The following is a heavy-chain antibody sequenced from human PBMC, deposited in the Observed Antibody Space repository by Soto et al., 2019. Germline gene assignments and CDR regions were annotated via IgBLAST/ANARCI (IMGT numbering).Heavy chain of an antibody. CDR1: GGSISSYY. CDR3: ARFNWYFDL. V-gene: IGHV4-59*08. CDR2: IYYSGST. Sequence: QVQLQESGPGLVKPSETLSLTCTVSGGSISSYYWSWIRQPPGKGLEWIGYIYYSGSTNYNPSLTRRVTLSVATPKNPFSLKLSSVTAADTAVYYCARFNWYFDLWGRGTLVTVSS. J-gene: IGHJ2*01.